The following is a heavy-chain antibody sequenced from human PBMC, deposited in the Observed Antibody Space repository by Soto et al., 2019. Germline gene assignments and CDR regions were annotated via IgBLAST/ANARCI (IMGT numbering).Heavy chain of an antibody. D-gene: IGHD2-8*01. CDR2: IYTSGNT. CDR1: GGSVSSYY. J-gene: IGHJ6*02. V-gene: IGHV4-4*07. CDR3: ARDGVGPHGMDV. Sequence: QVQLQESDPGLVKPSETLSLTCTVSGGSVSSYYWSWIRQPAGKGPDWIGRIYTSGNTDYNPSLKSRVTMSVDTSKNQFSLKLSSVTAADTAVYYCARDGVGPHGMDVWGQGTTVTVSS.